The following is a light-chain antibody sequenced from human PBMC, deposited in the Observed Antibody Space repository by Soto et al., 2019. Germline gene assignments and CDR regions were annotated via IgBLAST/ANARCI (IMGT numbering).Light chain of an antibody. V-gene: IGLV2-14*03. CDR1: SSDVGGYNY. CDR2: DVS. J-gene: IGLJ2*01. Sequence: QSVLTQPASVSGSPGQSITISCTGTSSDVGGYNYVSWYQQHPGKAPKLMIYDVSNRPSGVSNRFFGSKSGNTASLTISGLQAEDEADYYCSSYAGRSALAVFGGGTKLTVL. CDR3: SSYAGRSALAV.